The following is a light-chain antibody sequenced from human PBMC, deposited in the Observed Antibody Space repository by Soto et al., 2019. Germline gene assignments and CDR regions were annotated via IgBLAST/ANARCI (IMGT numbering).Light chain of an antibody. CDR2: GNS. Sequence: QSVLTQPPSVSGAPGQRVTISCTGSSSNIGAGYDVHWYQQLPGTAPKLLIYGNSNRPSGDPDRFSGSKSGTSASLAITGLQAEDEADYYCQSYDSSLSVVFGGGTKVTVL. CDR1: SSNIGAGYD. J-gene: IGLJ2*01. CDR3: QSYDSSLSVV. V-gene: IGLV1-40*01.